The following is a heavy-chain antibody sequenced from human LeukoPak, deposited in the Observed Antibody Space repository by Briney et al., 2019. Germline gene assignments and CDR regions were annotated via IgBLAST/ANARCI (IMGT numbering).Heavy chain of an antibody. CDR3: ARSRADILTGYYY. V-gene: IGHV1-69*06. Sequence: SVKVSCKASGGTFSSYAISWVRQAPGQGLEWMGGIIPIFGTANYAQKFQGRVTITADKSTSTAYMELSSLRSEDTAVYYCARSRADILTGYYYRGQGTLVTVSS. CDR2: IIPIFGTA. D-gene: IGHD3-9*01. J-gene: IGHJ4*02. CDR1: GGTFSSYA.